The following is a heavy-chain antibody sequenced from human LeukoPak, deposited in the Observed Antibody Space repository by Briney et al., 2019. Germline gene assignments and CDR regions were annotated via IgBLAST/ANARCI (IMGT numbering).Heavy chain of an antibody. D-gene: IGHD3-16*02. J-gene: IGHJ4*02. CDR1: GGSFSGYY. V-gene: IGHV4-34*01. CDR3: ARGAVYVWGSYRYDY. Sequence: PSETLSLTCAVYGGSFSGYYWNWIRQPPGRGLEWIGEISQSGSTNYNPSLKSRITMSVDTSKNQFSLQLRSMTAADTAVYYCARGAVYVWGSYRYDYWGQGTLVTVSS. CDR2: ISQSGST.